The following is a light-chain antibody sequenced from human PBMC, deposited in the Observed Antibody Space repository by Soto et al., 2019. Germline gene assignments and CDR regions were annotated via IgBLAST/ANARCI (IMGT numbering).Light chain of an antibody. J-gene: IGLJ3*02. CDR1: SSDIGAYIF. Sequence: QSALAQPASLSGSPGQSITISCTGSSSDIGAYIFVSWYQQYPGKAPKLMIYEVSNRPSGISTRFSASKSGNTASLTISGLQPEDEADYYCSSYTTSSTWVFGGGTKLTVL. CDR3: SSYTTSSTWV. V-gene: IGLV2-14*01. CDR2: EVS.